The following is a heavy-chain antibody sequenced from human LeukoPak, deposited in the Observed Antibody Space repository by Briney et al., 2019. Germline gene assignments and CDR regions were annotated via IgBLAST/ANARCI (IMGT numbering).Heavy chain of an antibody. CDR3: ARSVGYSYGNFDY. J-gene: IGHJ4*02. D-gene: IGHD5-18*01. CDR2: IIPIFGTA. V-gene: IGHV1-69*13. CDR1: GGTFSSYA. Sequence: SVKVSCKASGGTFSSYAISWVRQAPGQGLEWMGGIIPIFGTANYAQKFQGRVTITADESTSTAYMELSSLRSEDTAVYYCARSVGYSYGNFDYWGQGTLVTVSP.